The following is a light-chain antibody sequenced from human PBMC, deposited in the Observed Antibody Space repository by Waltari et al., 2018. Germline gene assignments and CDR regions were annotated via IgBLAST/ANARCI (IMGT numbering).Light chain of an antibody. CDR3: QQYNNWRSIT. Sequence: EIVMTQSPATVSVSPGGRATLSSRASQSVSSNLAWYQQKPGQAPRLLIYGASTRATGIPARFSGSGSGTEFTLTISSLQSEDFAVYYCQQYNNWRSITFCQVTRLEIK. CDR1: QSVSSN. CDR2: GAS. V-gene: IGKV3-15*01. J-gene: IGKJ5*01.